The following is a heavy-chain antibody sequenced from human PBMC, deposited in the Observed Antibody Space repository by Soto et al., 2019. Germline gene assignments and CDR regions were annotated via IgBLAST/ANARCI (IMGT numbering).Heavy chain of an antibody. V-gene: IGHV3-9*01. D-gene: IGHD6-13*01. Sequence: EVQLVESGGGLVQPGRSLRLSCAASGFTFDDYAMHWVRQAPGKGLEWVSGISWNSGSIGYADSVKGRFTISRDNAKNSLYLQMNSLRAEDTALYYCAKDGLSIAEAGSTFAYWGQGTLVTVSS. CDR3: AKDGLSIAEAGSTFAY. CDR2: ISWNSGSI. J-gene: IGHJ4*02. CDR1: GFTFDDYA.